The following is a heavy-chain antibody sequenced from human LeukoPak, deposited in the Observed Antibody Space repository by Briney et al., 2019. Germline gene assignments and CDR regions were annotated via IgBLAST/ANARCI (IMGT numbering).Heavy chain of an antibody. CDR1: GGSISSSYYY. CDR2: IFYSGST. CDR3: ARARSEGNWFDP. V-gene: IGHV4-39*07. J-gene: IGHJ5*02. Sequence: KTSETLSLTCTVSGGSISSSYYYWGWIRQPPGKGLEWIGSIFYSGSTYYNPSLKSRVTISVDTSKNQFSLKLSSVTAADTAVYYCARARSEGNWFDPWGQGTLVTASS.